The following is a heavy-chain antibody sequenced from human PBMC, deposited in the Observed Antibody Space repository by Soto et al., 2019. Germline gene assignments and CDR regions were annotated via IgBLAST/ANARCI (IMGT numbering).Heavy chain of an antibody. V-gene: IGHV3-66*01. CDR2: IYSGGST. CDR3: ASRYERDSSGYYYYYYGMDV. J-gene: IGHJ6*02. Sequence: GESLKISCAASGFTVSSNYMSWVRQAPGKGLEWVSVIYSGGSTYYADSVKGRFTISRDNSKNTLYLQMNSLRAEDTAVYYCASRYERDSSGYYYYYYGMDVWGQGTTVTVSS. CDR1: GFTVSSNY. D-gene: IGHD3-22*01.